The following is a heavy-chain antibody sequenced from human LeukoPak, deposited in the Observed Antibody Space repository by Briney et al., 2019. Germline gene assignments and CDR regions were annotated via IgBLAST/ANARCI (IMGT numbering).Heavy chain of an antibody. D-gene: IGHD2-2*02. Sequence: PSETLSLTCTVSGDSISSDFWSWIRQPPGKRLEWIGYIYYTGRTNYNPSLKSRVTISVDTSKNQFSLKLSSVTAADTAVYYCARAGIVVVPAAIFRGYYYGMDVWGQGTTVTVSS. CDR2: IYYTGRT. V-gene: IGHV4-59*12. CDR3: ARAGIVVVPAAIFRGYYYGMDV. J-gene: IGHJ6*02. CDR1: GDSISSDF.